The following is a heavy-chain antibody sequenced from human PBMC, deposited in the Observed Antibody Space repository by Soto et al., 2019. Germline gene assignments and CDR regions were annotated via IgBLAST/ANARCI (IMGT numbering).Heavy chain of an antibody. Sequence: QVQLQESGPGLVKASQTLSLNCTVSGDPIGSGDFYWTWIRQTPGRGLEWIGNIYHSGTTSYNPSLGSRISISIDTSQNVFSLSLASVTVADTAVYFCARDLLVFDSSGFHFWGRGILVSVAS. CDR2: IYHSGTT. D-gene: IGHD3-22*01. V-gene: IGHV4-30-4*01. J-gene: IGHJ5*01. CDR1: GDPIGSGDFY. CDR3: ARDLLVFDSSGFHF.